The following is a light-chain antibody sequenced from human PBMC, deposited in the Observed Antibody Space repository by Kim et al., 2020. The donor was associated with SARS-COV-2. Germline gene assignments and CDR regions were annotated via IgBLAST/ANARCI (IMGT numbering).Light chain of an antibody. CDR1: SPRSYY. CDR2: GKN. Sequence: LGQTVSITCQGDSPRSYYASWYQQKPGQAPVLVIYGKNNRPSGTPDRFSGSSSGNPASLTITGAQAEDEADYYCNSRDSSGNHLGVFGGGTQLTVL. V-gene: IGLV3-19*01. CDR3: NSRDSSGNHLGV. J-gene: IGLJ2*01.